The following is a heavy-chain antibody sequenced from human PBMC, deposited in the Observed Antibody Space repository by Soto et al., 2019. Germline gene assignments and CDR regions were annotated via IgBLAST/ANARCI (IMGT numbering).Heavy chain of an antibody. CDR1: GGSVSTDNYF. CDR3: AREVIEVAATDAFDI. V-gene: IGHV4-30-4*01. D-gene: IGHD6-19*01. CDR2: IHYDGNA. J-gene: IGHJ3*02. Sequence: QVQLQESGPGLVKPSQTLSLTCTVSGGSVSTDNYFWSWIRQSPGKGPEWIGYIHYDGNAYYNPSLISRTSISVDTSKNQFSLKLSSVTAADTAMYYCAREVIEVAATDAFDIWGQGTLVTVSS.